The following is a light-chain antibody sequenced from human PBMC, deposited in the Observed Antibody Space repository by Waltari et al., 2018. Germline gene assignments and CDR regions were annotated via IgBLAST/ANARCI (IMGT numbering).Light chain of an antibody. J-gene: IGKJ1*01. CDR1: QNVVFSSNNKNY. CDR2: WAS. Sequence: DIVMNQSPDSLAVSLGERATINCKSSQNVVFSSNNKNYLAWYQQKPGQPPRLLIYWASTRASGVPDRFSGSGSGTDFTLTISSLQAEDVAVYYCQQYHSAPRTFGQGTKVEIK. V-gene: IGKV4-1*01. CDR3: QQYHSAPRT.